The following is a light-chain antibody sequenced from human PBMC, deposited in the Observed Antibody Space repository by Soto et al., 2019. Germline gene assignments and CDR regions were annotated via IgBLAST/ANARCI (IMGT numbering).Light chain of an antibody. V-gene: IGLV2-8*01. CDR1: SSDVGGYNY. CDR3: SSYAGSNNLGV. J-gene: IGLJ3*02. CDR2: EVS. Sequence: QSVLTQPPSASGSPGQSVTISCTGTSSDVGGYNYVSWYQQHPGKAPKLMIYEVSKRPSGVPDRFSGSKSGNTASLTVSVLQAEDEADYYCSSYAGSNNLGVFGGGTKLTVL.